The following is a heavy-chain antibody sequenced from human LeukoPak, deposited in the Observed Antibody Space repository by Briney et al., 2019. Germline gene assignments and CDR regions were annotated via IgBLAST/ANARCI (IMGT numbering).Heavy chain of an antibody. Sequence: ASVKVSCKASGYTFTSYGISWVRQAPGQGLEWMGWISAYNGNTNYAQKLQGRVTMTTDTSTSTAYMELRSLRSDDTAVYYCARGITIFGVFIPLDYWGQGTLVTVSS. D-gene: IGHD3-3*01. V-gene: IGHV1-18*01. CDR3: ARGITIFGVFIPLDY. CDR2: ISAYNGNT. J-gene: IGHJ4*02. CDR1: GYTFTSYG.